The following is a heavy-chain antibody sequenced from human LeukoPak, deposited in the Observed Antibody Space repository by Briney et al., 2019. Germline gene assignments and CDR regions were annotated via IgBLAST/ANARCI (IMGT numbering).Heavy chain of an antibody. V-gene: IGHV3-7*03. CDR1: GFTFSSYW. D-gene: IGHD1-7*01. CDR2: INHNGNVN. Sequence: GGSLRLSCAASGFTFSSYWMSWARQAPGKGLEWVASINHNGNVNYYVDSVKGRFTISRDNAKNSLYLQMNSLRAEDTAVYYCARVQREALELRFGAFDIWGQGTMVTVSS. CDR3: ARVQREALELRFGAFDI. J-gene: IGHJ3*02.